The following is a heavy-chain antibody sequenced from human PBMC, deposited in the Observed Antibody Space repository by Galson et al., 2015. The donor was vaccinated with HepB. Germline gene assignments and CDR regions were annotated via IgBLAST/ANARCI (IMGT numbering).Heavy chain of an antibody. CDR2: IYPGDSDT. D-gene: IGHD3-10*01. CDR3: ARQRYYYGSGGPFTYGMDV. J-gene: IGHJ6*02. CDR1: GYSFTSYW. Sequence: QSGAEVKKPGESLKISCKGSGYSFTSYWIGWVRQMPGKGLEWMGIIYPGDSDTRYSPSFQGQVTISADKSISTAYLQWSSLKASDTAMYYCARQRYYYGSGGPFTYGMDVWGQGTTVTVSS. V-gene: IGHV5-51*01.